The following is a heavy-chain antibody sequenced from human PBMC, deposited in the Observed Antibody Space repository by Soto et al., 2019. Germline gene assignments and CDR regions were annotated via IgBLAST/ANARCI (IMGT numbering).Heavy chain of an antibody. CDR3: ARVAIAARPHYYYYGMDV. CDR2: IYHSGST. Sequence: XATLSLTCAVSGGSISSSNWWSCVRQPPGKGLEWIGEIYHSGSTNYNPSLKSRVTISVDKSKNQFSLKLSSVTAADTAVYYCARVAIAARPHYYYYGMDVWGQGTTVTVS. CDR1: GGSISSSNW. V-gene: IGHV4-4*02. J-gene: IGHJ6*02. D-gene: IGHD6-6*01.